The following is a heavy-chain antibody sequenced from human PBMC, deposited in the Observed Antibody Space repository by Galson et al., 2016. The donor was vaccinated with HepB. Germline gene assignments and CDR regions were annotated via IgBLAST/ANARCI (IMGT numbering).Heavy chain of an antibody. Sequence: SETLSLTCAVCGGSFSVYYCSWIRQPPGKGLEWIGEINHSGSTHYNPSLKSRVTMSLDTSKTQFSLKLASVTAADTAVYYCARGSTLWERWGIWGQGTMVTVSS. J-gene: IGHJ3*02. CDR1: GGSFSVYY. CDR3: ARGSTLWERWGI. CDR2: INHSGST. D-gene: IGHD1-26*01. V-gene: IGHV4-34*01.